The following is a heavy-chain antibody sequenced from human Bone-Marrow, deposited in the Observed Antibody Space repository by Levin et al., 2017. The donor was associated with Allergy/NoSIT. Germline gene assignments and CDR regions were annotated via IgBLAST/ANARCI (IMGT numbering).Heavy chain of an antibody. D-gene: IGHD6-19*01. Sequence: GESLKISCAASGFSFNDHSMNWVRQAPGKGLEWVGRTRNKANIYTTEYAASVKGSFTISRDDSRSSLFLQMNSLQTEDTAVYYCAREGDSSAYYIDFDYWGQGTLVTVSS. J-gene: IGHJ4*02. V-gene: IGHV3-72*01. CDR2: TRNKANIYTT. CDR1: GFSFNDHS. CDR3: AREGDSSAYYIDFDY.